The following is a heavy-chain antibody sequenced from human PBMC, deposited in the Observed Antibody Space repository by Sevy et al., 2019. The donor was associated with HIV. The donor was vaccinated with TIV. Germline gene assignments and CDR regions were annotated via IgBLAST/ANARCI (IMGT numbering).Heavy chain of an antibody. CDR2: INPNTGGS. CDR1: RFTLTGYY. Sequence: ASVKVSCKASRFTLTGYYIHWMRKAPGQGFEWMGRINPNTGGSNYAQKFQGRITLTANTSVNAGYMELSGLTSDDTAAYYCARDRLSYYGSGPADYWGQGTLVTVSS. CDR3: ARDRLSYYGSGPADY. J-gene: IGHJ4*02. D-gene: IGHD3-10*01. V-gene: IGHV1-2*06.